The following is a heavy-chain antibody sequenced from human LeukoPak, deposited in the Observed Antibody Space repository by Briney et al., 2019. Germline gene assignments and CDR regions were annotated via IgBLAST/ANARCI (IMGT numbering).Heavy chain of an antibody. D-gene: IGHD1-20*01. J-gene: IGHJ4*02. V-gene: IGHV3-23*01. CDR3: AKPYNYGYKGFFDC. Sequence: PGGSLRLSCAASGITFSSYAMNWVRQAPGKGLEWVSAISGSGETTYYADSVKGRFTISRDNSKNTLYMQMNSLRVEDTAVYYCAKPYNYGYKGFFDCWGERILVTVSS. CDR2: ISGSGETT. CDR1: GITFSSYA.